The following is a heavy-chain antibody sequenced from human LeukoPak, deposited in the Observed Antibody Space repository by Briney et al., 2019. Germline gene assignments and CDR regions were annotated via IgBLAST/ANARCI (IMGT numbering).Heavy chain of an antibody. CDR3: ARGTSGGANTLDP. V-gene: IGHV3-33*01. D-gene: IGHD1-1*01. Sequence: GGSLRLSCAASGFTFKNYGMHWVRQAPRQGLERVAMTWYDGSNKYYADSVKGRFTISRDNSKNTVSLQMNNLRVEDTAIYYCARGTSGGANTLDPWGPGTLATVSS. J-gene: IGHJ5*02. CDR1: GFTFKNYG. CDR2: TWYDGSNK.